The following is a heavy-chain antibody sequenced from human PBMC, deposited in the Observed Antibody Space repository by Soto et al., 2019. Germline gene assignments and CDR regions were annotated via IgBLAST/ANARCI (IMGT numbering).Heavy chain of an antibody. CDR1: GFSFRTYG. CDR3: ARYNLDHAYYMDV. V-gene: IGHV3-33*01. CDR2: IWYDGNNK. D-gene: IGHD1-1*01. Sequence: QVHLEESGGGEVQPGRSLRLACAAAGFSFRTYGMHWVRQAPGKGLEWVAIIWYDGNNKYYADSVKGRFTISRDNSKNTLYLQMNSLRVEDTAVYYCARYNLDHAYYMDVWGKGTTVIFSS. J-gene: IGHJ6*03.